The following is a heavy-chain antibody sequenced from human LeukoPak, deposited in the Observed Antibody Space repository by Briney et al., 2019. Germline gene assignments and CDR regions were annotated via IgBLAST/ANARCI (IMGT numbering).Heavy chain of an antibody. CDR3: ARDPRAAAAGKADY. Sequence: ASVKVSCKASGYTLTSYAMNWVRQAPGQGLEWIGWINTNTGNPTYAQGFTGRFVFSLDTSVSTAYVQISSLKAEDTAVYYCARDPRAAAAGKADYWGQGTLVTVSS. V-gene: IGHV7-4-1*02. D-gene: IGHD6-13*01. CDR2: INTNTGNP. CDR1: GYTLTSYA. J-gene: IGHJ4*02.